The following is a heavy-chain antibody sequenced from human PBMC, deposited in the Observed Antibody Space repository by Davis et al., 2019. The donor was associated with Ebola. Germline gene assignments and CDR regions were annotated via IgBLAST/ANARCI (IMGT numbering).Heavy chain of an antibody. J-gene: IGHJ4*02. D-gene: IGHD1-1*01. Sequence: MPSETLSLTCTVSGYSITNGFSWGWIRQPPGKGLEWIGYVYYSGNTYYNPSLKSRLTISVDTSKNQFSLKLSSVTAADTAVYYCARAQFPTTSDHWGQGTLVTVSS. CDR2: VYYSGNT. V-gene: IGHV4-38-2*02. CDR3: ARAQFPTTSDH. CDR1: GYSITNGFS.